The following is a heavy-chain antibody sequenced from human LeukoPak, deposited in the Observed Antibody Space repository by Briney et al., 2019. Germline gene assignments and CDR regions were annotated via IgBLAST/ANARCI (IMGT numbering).Heavy chain of an antibody. V-gene: IGHV3-30*18. CDR2: ISYDGSNK. CDR1: GFTFGGYG. Sequence: PGGSLRLSCAASGFTFGGYGMHWVRQAPGKGLEWVAVISYDGSNKYYADSVKGRFTISRDNSKNTLYLQMNSLRAEDTAVYYCAKDAPIFNDAFDIWGQGTMVTVSS. J-gene: IGHJ3*02. CDR3: AKDAPIFNDAFDI.